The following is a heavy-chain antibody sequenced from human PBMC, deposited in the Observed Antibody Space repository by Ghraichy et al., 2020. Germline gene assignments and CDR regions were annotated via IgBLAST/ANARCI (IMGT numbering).Heavy chain of an antibody. CDR1: GGSISSYY. D-gene: IGHD3-10*01. CDR2: IYYSGST. Sequence: SETLSLTCTVSGGSISSYYWSWIRQPPGKGLEWIGYIYYSGSTNYNPSLMSRVTISVDTSKNQFSLKLSSVTAADTAVYYCARELWFGELSPGTFDIWGQGTMVTVSS. V-gene: IGHV4-59*01. J-gene: IGHJ3*02. CDR3: ARELWFGELSPGTFDI.